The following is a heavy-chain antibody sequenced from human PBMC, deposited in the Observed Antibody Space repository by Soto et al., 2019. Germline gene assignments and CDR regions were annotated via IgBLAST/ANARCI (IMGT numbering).Heavy chain of an antibody. D-gene: IGHD3-22*01. Sequence: GGSLRLSCAASGFTFSSYSMNWVRQAPGKGLEWVSYISSSSSTIYYADSVKGRFTISRDNAKNSLYLQMNSLRDEDTAVYYCARVQETYYYDIYGMDVWGQGTTVTVSS. J-gene: IGHJ6*02. CDR3: ARVQETYYYDIYGMDV. V-gene: IGHV3-48*02. CDR2: ISSSSSTI. CDR1: GFTFSSYS.